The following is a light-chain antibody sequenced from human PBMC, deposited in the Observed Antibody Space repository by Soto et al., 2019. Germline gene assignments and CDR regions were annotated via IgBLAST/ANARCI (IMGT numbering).Light chain of an antibody. CDR3: QQYNNWPLT. J-gene: IGKJ4*01. CDR2: GAT. Sequence: ETVMTQSPATLSVSPGERATLSCRAGQSISNNLAWYQQNPGQAPRLLIYGATTRATGIPSRFSGSGSGTXXXLXIXXXXSXDFAVYYCQQYNNWPLTFGGGTKVEIK. V-gene: IGKV3-15*01. CDR1: QSISNN.